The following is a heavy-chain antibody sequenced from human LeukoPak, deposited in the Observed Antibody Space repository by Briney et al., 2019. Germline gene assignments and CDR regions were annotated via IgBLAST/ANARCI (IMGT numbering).Heavy chain of an antibody. J-gene: IGHJ5*02. CDR3: ARRGRGWNT. CDR2: INHSGST. D-gene: IGHD6-19*01. Sequence: SETLSLTCAVYDGSFSGYYWSWIRQPPGKGLEWVGEINHSGSTNYNPSLKSRVTISVDTSKNHLSLKVSSVTAADTAVYYCARRGRGWNTWGQGSLVTVSS. CDR1: DGSFSGYY. V-gene: IGHV4-34*01.